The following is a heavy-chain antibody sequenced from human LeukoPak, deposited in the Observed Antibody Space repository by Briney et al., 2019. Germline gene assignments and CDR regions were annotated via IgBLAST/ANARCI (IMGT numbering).Heavy chain of an antibody. CDR2: MNPNSGGT. V-gene: IGHV1-2*02. Sequence: GASVKVSCKASGYTFTGYYMHWVRQAPGQGLEWMGWMNPNSGGTSYAQNFQGRVTMTRDTSISTAYMALNRLRSDDTAVYYCASIIKNCGDDCYSRDAFDIWGQGTMVTVSS. CDR3: ASIIKNCGDDCYSRDAFDI. J-gene: IGHJ3*02. CDR1: GYTFTGYY. D-gene: IGHD2-21*01.